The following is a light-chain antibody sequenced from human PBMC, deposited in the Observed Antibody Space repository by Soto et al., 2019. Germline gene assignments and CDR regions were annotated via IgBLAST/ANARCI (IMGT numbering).Light chain of an antibody. CDR3: QQYNSYSFT. V-gene: IGKV1-5*03. CDR1: QSISSW. J-gene: IGKJ3*01. CDR2: KAS. Sequence: DIQMTQSPSTLSASVGDRVTITCRASQSISSWLAWYQQKPGKAPKLLIYKASSLESGVPSRFSGSGSGTEFTLTISSLPPDDFATYYCQQYNSYSFTFGPGTKVDIK.